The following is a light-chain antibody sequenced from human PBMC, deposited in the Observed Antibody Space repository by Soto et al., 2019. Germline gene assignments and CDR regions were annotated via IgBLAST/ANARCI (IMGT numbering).Light chain of an antibody. J-gene: IGKJ1*01. V-gene: IGKV1-5*01. CDR1: QSISSW. CDR2: EAS. CDR3: QPYESSSWT. Sequence: DIRMSQSPASLSASGGGRVTITCRASQSISSWLAWYQQKPGKAPKLLISEASSLESGVPSRFSGSGYATDFTLPISRLHTDASATYYYQPYESSSWTFGQGTKVDI.